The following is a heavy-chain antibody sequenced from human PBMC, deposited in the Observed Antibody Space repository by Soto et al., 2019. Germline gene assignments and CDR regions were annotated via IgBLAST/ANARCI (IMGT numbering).Heavy chain of an antibody. CDR1: GGSFSGYY. J-gene: IGHJ4*02. CDR3: ARVSWLPFDY. CDR2: INHSGST. V-gene: IGHV4-34*01. Sequence: PSETLSLTCAVYGGSFSGYYWSWIRQPPGKGLEWIGEINHSGSTNYNPSLKSRVTISVDTSKNQFSLKLSSVTAADTAVYYCARVSWLPFDYWGQGTLVTVSS. D-gene: IGHD6-19*01.